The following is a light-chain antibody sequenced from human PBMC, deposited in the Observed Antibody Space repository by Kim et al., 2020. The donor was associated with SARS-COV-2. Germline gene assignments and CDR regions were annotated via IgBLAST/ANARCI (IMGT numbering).Light chain of an antibody. CDR3: QVWDATSDHWV. J-gene: IGLJ3*02. CDR1: NIGSKT. Sequence: SYELTQPPSVSVAPGKTARITCGGHNIGSKTVHWYQQKPGQAPVLVISYDSDRPSGIPERFSGSNSGSTATLTISRVEAGDEADYYCQVWDATSDHWVFG. CDR2: YDS. V-gene: IGLV3-21*04.